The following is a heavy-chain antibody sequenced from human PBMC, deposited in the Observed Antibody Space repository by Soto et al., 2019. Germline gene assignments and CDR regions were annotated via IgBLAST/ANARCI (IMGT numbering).Heavy chain of an antibody. CDR2: IKSKTDGGTT. Sequence: SVSNAWMNWVRQAPGKGLEWVGRIKSKTDGGTTDYAAPVKGRFTISRDDSKNTLYLQMNSLKTEDTAVYYCTTDLIARRGWAIWGKGTMVTVSS. V-gene: IGHV3-15*07. J-gene: IGHJ3*02. D-gene: IGHD6-19*01. CDR3: TTDLIARRGWAI. CDR1: SVSNAW.